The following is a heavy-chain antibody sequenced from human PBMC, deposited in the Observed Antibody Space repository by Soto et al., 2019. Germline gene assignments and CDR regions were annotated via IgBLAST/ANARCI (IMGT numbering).Heavy chain of an antibody. CDR2: ISYDGSNK. J-gene: IGHJ6*02. CDR3: AREMGVMVQGVIGYYYGMDV. D-gene: IGHD3-10*01. V-gene: IGHV3-30-3*01. CDR1: GFTFSSYA. Sequence: GGSLRLSCAASGFTFSSYAMHWVRQAPGKGLEWVAVISYDGSNKYYADSVKGRFTISRDNSKNTLYLQMNSLRAEDTAVYYCAREMGVMVQGVIGYYYGMDVWGQGTTVTVSS.